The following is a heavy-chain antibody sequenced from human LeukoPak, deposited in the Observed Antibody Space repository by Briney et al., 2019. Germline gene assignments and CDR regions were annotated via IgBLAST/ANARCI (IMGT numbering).Heavy chain of an antibody. CDR2: IYTGGGR. J-gene: IGHJ4*02. Sequence: PGGSLRLSCVGSGFTVSSYYMNWVRQAPGKELEWVSVIYTGGGRYYADSVRGRFTISRDTSKNMVFLQMNSLRVEDTAVYYCTTEKWEREGYFDYWGQGTLVTVSS. CDR3: TTEKWEREGYFDY. D-gene: IGHD1-26*01. CDR1: GFTVSSYY. V-gene: IGHV3-53*01.